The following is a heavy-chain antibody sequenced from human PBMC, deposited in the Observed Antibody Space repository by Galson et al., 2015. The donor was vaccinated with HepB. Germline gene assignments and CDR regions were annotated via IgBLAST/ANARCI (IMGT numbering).Heavy chain of an antibody. J-gene: IGHJ4*02. CDR2: ISWNSGSI. CDR1: GFTFDDYA. CDR3: AKDAYSSSSGRFFDY. D-gene: IGHD6-6*01. Sequence: SLRLSCAASGFTFDDYAMHWVRQAPGKGLEWVSGISWNSGSIGYADSVKGRFTVSRDNAKNSLYLQMNSLRAEDTALYYCAKDAYSSSSGRFFDYWGQGTLVTVSS. V-gene: IGHV3-9*01.